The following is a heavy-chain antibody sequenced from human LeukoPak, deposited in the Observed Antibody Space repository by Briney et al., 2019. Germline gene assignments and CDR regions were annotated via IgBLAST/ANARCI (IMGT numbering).Heavy chain of an antibody. D-gene: IGHD2-2*01. Sequence: PGGSLRLSCAASGFTFSSYAMSWVCQAPGKGLEWVSAISGSGGSTYYADSVKGRFTISRDNSKNTLYLQINSLRAEDTAVYYCACSTDIVVVPAAIGRRYYYYGMDVWGQGTTVTVSS. CDR3: ACSTDIVVVPAAIGRRYYYYGMDV. CDR1: GFTFSSYA. CDR2: ISGSGGST. J-gene: IGHJ6*02. V-gene: IGHV3-23*01.